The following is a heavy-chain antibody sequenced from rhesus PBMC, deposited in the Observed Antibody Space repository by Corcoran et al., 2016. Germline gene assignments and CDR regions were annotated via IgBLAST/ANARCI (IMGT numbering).Heavy chain of an antibody. CDR1: GFTFSRYA. CDR2: INSGGGST. J-gene: IGHJ4*01. D-gene: IGHD6-25*01. CDR3: AKDRWRQLGYFDY. V-gene: IGHV3-103*01. Sequence: EVQLVETGGGLVQPGGSLRLSCAASGFTFSRYAMQWVRPAHGPGLEWSSAINSGGGSTYYADSVKGRVTISRDNSKNTLSLQMNSLRAEDTAVYYCAKDRWRQLGYFDYWGQGVLVTVSS.